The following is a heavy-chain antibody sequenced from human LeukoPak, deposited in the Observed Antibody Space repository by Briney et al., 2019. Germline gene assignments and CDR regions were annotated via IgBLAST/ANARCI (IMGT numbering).Heavy chain of an antibody. D-gene: IGHD6-25*01. CDR3: AGGRASAFDV. Sequence: SQTLSLTCAISGDSVSTSGVAWNRVRQSPSRGLVWLGRRYYTSKWNADYEGPVKSLIGDNPDKSKNEFAPQLKPGTSEDMSFYYCAGGRASAFDVWGQGTMVPVSS. CDR2: RYYTSKWNA. J-gene: IGHJ3*01. CDR1: GDSVSTSGVA. V-gene: IGHV6-1*01.